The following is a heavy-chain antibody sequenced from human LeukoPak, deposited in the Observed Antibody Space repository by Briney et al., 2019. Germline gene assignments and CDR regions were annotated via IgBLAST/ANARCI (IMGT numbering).Heavy chain of an antibody. CDR3: ARVRGYGDYISHFDY. Sequence: PSETLSLTCAVSGGSISSGGYSWSWIRQPPGKGLEWIGYIYHSGSTYYNPSLKSRVTISVDRSKNQFSLKLSSVTAADTAAYYCARVRGYGDYISHFDYWGQGTLVTVSS. D-gene: IGHD4-17*01. CDR2: IYHSGST. J-gene: IGHJ4*02. CDR1: GGSISSGGYS. V-gene: IGHV4-30-2*01.